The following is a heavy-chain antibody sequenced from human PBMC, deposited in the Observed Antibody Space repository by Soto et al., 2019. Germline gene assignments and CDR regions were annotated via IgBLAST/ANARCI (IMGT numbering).Heavy chain of an antibody. Sequence: QVQLVESGGGVVQPGRSLRLSCAASGFTFSSYAMHWVRQAPGKGLEWVAVISYDGSNKYYADSVKGRFTISRDNSKNTLYLQMNSLRAEDTAVYYCARDGVVDGQRFGELFDYWGQGTLVTVSS. CDR1: GFTFSSYA. V-gene: IGHV3-30-3*01. J-gene: IGHJ4*02. D-gene: IGHD3-10*01. CDR2: ISYDGSNK. CDR3: ARDGVVDGQRFGELFDY.